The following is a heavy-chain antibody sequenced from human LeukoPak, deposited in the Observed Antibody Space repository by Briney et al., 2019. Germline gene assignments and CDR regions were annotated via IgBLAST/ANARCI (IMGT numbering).Heavy chain of an antibody. D-gene: IGHD3-22*01. Sequence: GGSLRLSCAASGFTFSSYGMHWVRQAPGKGLEWVAVISYDGSNKYYADSVKGRFIISRDNSKNTLYLQMNSLRAEDTAVYYCAKEPLYYYDSSGYPSNHFDYWGQGTLVTVSS. CDR2: ISYDGSNK. CDR3: AKEPLYYYDSSGYPSNHFDY. J-gene: IGHJ4*02. CDR1: GFTFSSYG. V-gene: IGHV3-30*18.